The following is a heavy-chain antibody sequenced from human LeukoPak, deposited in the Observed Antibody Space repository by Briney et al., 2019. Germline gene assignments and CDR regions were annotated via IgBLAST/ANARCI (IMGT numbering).Heavy chain of an antibody. CDR1: GFTFSSYA. Sequence: GGSLRLSCAASGFTFSSYAMSWVRQAPGKGLEWVSTISGSGGSTYHADSVKGRFTISRDNAKNSLYLQMNSLRAEDTALYYCAKDIFTGIAAAGAIDYWGQGTLVTVSS. D-gene: IGHD6-13*01. V-gene: IGHV3-23*01. J-gene: IGHJ4*02. CDR3: AKDIFTGIAAAGAIDY. CDR2: ISGSGGST.